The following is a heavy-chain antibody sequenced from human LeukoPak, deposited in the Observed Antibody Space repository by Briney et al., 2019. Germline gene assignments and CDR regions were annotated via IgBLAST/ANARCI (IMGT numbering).Heavy chain of an antibody. Sequence: QTLSLTCAISGDIVSSKSAPWNWIRQSPSRGLEWLGRTFYRSQYFKDYAVSVKSRITINPDTSKNQFSLELNSVTPEDTAVYYCTRDPGTSSWNYFDFWGQGTLVTVSS. D-gene: IGHD6-13*01. CDR1: GDIVSSKSAP. CDR3: TRDPGTSSWNYFDF. CDR2: TFYRSQYFK. V-gene: IGHV6-1*01. J-gene: IGHJ4*02.